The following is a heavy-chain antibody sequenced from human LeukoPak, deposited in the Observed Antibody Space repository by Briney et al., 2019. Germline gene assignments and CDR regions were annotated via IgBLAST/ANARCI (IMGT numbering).Heavy chain of an antibody. Sequence: EASVKVSCKASGYTFTGYYMHWVRQAPGQGLEWMGWINPNSGGTNYAQKFQGRVTMTRDTSISTAYMELSRLRSGDTAVYYCATDSSGWRTDAFDIWGQGTMVTVSS. CDR3: ATDSSGWRTDAFDI. J-gene: IGHJ3*02. V-gene: IGHV1-2*02. CDR2: INPNSGGT. CDR1: GYTFTGYY. D-gene: IGHD6-19*01.